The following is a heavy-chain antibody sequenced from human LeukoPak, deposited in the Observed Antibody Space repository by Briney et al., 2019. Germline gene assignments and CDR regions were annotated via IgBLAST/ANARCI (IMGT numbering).Heavy chain of an antibody. J-gene: IGHJ4*02. CDR1: GFTFSSYA. D-gene: IGHD3-10*01. CDR3: AKDLTEYYYGSGSYLLDY. Sequence: GASLRLSCAASGFTFSSYAMSWVRQAPGKGLEWVSAISGSGGSTYYADFVKGQFTISRDNSKNTLYLQMNSLRAEDTAVYYCAKDLTEYYYGSGSYLLDYWGQGTLVTVSS. CDR2: ISGSGGST. V-gene: IGHV3-23*01.